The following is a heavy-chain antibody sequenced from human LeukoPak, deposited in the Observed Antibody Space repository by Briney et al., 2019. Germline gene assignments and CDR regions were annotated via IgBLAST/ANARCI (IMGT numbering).Heavy chain of an antibody. V-gene: IGHV1-18*04. CDR1: GYTFTDYG. D-gene: IGHD2-2*02. CDR3: GREAAILRLGEVSLDF. CDR2: ISAYNGDT. Sequence: GASVKVSCKASGYTFTDYGISWVRQAPGQGLEWMGWISAYNGDTNYARKFQGRVTMTTDASMTTAYMELRSLRSDDTALYYCGREAAILRLGEVSLDFWGQGTLVTVSS. J-gene: IGHJ4*02.